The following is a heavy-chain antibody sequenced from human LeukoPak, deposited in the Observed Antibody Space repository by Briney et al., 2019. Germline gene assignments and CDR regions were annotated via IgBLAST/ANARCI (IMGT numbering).Heavy chain of an antibody. CDR2: IYYSGIT. CDR1: GGSISSYY. J-gene: IGHJ5*02. Sequence: SETLSLTCTVSGGSISSYYWSWIRQPPGKGLEWIGYIYYSGITNYNPSPKSRVIISVDTSKNQFSLKLSSVTAADTAVYFCARDGGRLQFLGGIDPWGQGTLVTVSS. CDR3: ARDGGRLQFLGGIDP. V-gene: IGHV4-59*01. D-gene: IGHD5-24*01.